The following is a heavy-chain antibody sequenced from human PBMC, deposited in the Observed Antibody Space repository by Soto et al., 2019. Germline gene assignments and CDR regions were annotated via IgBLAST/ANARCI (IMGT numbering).Heavy chain of an antibody. J-gene: IGHJ4*01. CDR1: GGSMRNVY. CDR3: ARAHSPTLPFDY. CDR2: IFHSGNA. Sequence: SETLSLTCTVSGGSMRNVYWIWIRQPPGKRLEWLGFIFHSGNAQYNPSLKSRVTISIETSKSKFSLSLDSVTAADTAVYFCARAHSPTLPFDYWGLGTLVTVS. V-gene: IGHV4-59*01. D-gene: IGHD2-15*01.